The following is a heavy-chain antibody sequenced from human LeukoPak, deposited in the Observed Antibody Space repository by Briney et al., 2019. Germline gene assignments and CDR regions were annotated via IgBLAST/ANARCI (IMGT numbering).Heavy chain of an antibody. D-gene: IGHD3-3*01. Sequence: GGSLRLSCAASGLTFSSYGMHGVRQAPGKGLEWVAVISYDGSNKYYADSVKGRFTISRDNSKNTLYLQMNSLRAEDTAVYYCAKASGFFKVDYWGQGTLVTVSP. V-gene: IGHV3-30*18. CDR3: AKASGFFKVDY. CDR1: GLTFSSYG. CDR2: ISYDGSNK. J-gene: IGHJ4*02.